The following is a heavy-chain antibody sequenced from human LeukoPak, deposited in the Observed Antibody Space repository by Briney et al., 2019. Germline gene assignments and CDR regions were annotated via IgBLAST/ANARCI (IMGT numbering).Heavy chain of an antibody. Sequence: PSETLSLTCTVSGGSISNYYWSWVRQPPGKGLEWIGYIYSSGSTNYNPFLKSRVTISIDTSKNQFSLKLSSVTAADTAVYYCARGGLGLSRGDYFGHWGQGTLVTVST. CDR1: GGSISNYY. CDR3: ARGGLGLSRGDYFGH. J-gene: IGHJ4*02. CDR2: IYSSGST. D-gene: IGHD2/OR15-2a*01. V-gene: IGHV4-59*01.